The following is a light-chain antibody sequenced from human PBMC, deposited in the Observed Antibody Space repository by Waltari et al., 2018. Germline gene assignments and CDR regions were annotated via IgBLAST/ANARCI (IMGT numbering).Light chain of an antibody. V-gene: IGLV4-69*01. CDR1: SGHSTHI. CDR3: QTGGHGTWV. Sequence: QLVLTQSPSASASLGASVKLTCTLSSGHSTHIIAWHQQQPEKGPRYLMKVNSDGSHSKGDQIPDRFSGSSSGAEHYLTISSLQSEDEADYYCQTGGHGTWVFGGGTKLTVL. J-gene: IGLJ3*02. CDR2: VNSDGSH.